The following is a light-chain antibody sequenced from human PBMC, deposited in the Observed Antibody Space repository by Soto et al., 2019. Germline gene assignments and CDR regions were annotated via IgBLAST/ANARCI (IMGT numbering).Light chain of an antibody. CDR3: AAWDDSLNTPV. V-gene: IGLV1-44*01. J-gene: IGLJ1*01. Sequence: QSVLTQPPSASGTPGQRVTISCSGSSSTIGRYTVDWYQQLPGAAPKLLIYTNNQRPSGVPDRFSGSKSGTSASLAISGLQSEDDAAYFCAAWDDSLNTPVFGTGTKLTVL. CDR2: TNN. CDR1: SSTIGRYT.